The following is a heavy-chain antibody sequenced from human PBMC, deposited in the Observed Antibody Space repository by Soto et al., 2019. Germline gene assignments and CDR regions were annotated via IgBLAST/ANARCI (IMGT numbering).Heavy chain of an antibody. CDR1: GYTFTSYG. CDR3: ARNPLRYDILTGYYTGYYFDY. V-gene: IGHV1-18*01. CDR2: ISAYNGNT. Sequence: ASVKVSCKASGYTFTSYGISWVRQAPGQGLEWMGWISAYNGNTNYAQKLQGRVTMTTDTSTSTAYMELRSLRSDDTAVYYCARNPLRYDILTGYYTGYYFDYWGKGTLVTVSS. D-gene: IGHD3-9*01. J-gene: IGHJ4*02.